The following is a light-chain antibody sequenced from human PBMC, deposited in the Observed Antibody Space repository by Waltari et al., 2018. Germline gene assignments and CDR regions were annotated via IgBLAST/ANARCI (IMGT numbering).Light chain of an antibody. J-gene: IGLJ3*02. V-gene: IGLV1-47*01. CDR1: SSNIVSSF. CDR2: SNK. CDR3: ATWDDSLSGRV. Sequence: QSVLTQPPSASGTPGQRVTISCSGRSSNIVSSFLSWYQHLPGTAPKLLIYSNKQRPSGVPDRFSGSKSGTSASLAISGLRSEDEADYYCATWDDSLSGRVFGGGTKLTVL.